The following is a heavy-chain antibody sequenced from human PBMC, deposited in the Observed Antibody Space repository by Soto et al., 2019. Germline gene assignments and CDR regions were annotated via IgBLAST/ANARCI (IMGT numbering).Heavy chain of an antibody. CDR1: GFTFSNYN. CDR3: ARDLRGLYGP. V-gene: IGHV3-21*01. CDR2: ISGSGSYI. Sequence: EVQLVEAGGGLVKPGGSLRVSCAASGFTFSNYNMIWVRQAPGKGLEWVASISGSGSYIYYADSVRGRFTISRDNAHKSLFLEMNALRAEDTAVYFCARDLRGLYGPWGQGTVVTVSS. J-gene: IGHJ3*01. D-gene: IGHD4-17*01.